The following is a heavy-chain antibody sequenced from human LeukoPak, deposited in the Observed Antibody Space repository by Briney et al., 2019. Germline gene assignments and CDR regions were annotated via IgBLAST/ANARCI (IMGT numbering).Heavy chain of an antibody. CDR2: INPDAGST. D-gene: IGHD6-19*01. CDR3: ARAYSSGWPFDY. Sequence: GGSLRLSCAASGFIFSNSWMHWVRQAPGKGLVWVSRINPDAGSTTYADSVKGRFTISRDNAKNTLYLQMYSLRAEDTAVYYCARAYSSGWPFDYWGQGTLVTVSS. V-gene: IGHV3-74*01. CDR1: GFIFSNSW. J-gene: IGHJ4*02.